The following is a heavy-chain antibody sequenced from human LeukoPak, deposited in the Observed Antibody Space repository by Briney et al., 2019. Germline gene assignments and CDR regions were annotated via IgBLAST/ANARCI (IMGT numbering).Heavy chain of an antibody. D-gene: IGHD3-22*01. CDR1: GGSISSSSYY. J-gene: IGHJ4*02. CDR3: AREIGYDSSGSIYYSDY. V-gene: IGHV4-39*07. Sequence: PSETLSLTCTVSGGSISSSSYYWGWIRQPPGKGLEWIGSIYYSGSTYYNPSLKSRVTISVDTSKNQFSLKLSSVTAADTAVYYCAREIGYDSSGSIYYSDYWGQGTLVTVSS. CDR2: IYYSGST.